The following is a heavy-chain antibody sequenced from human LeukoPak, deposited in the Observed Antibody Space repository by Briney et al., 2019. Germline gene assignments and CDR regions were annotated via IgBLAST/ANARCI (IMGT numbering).Heavy chain of an antibody. CDR2: ISSSSSYI. V-gene: IGHV3-21*01. CDR3: ARDGSSPNYGSGSSYYYGMDV. J-gene: IGHJ6*02. Sequence: GGSLRLSRAASGFTFSSYSMNWVRQAPGKGLEWVSSISSSSSYIYYADSVKGRFTISRDNAKNSLYLQMNSLRAEDTAVYYCARDGSSPNYGSGSSYYYGMDVWGQGTTVTVSS. CDR1: GFTFSSYS. D-gene: IGHD3-10*01.